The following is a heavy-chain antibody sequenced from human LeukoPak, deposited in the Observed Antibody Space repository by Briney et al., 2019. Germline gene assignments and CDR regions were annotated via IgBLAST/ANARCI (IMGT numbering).Heavy chain of an antibody. CDR2: IYYSGST. CDR1: GDSISSGGYY. V-gene: IGHV4-31*03. CDR3: ARVAGHYHYGMDV. Sequence: SQTLSLTCTVSGDSISSGGYYWSWIRQHPGKGLEWIGYIYYSGSTYYNPSLKSRITISVDTSKIQFSLNVSSVTAADTATYYCARVAGHYHYGMDVWGHGTTVTVSS. J-gene: IGHJ6*02. D-gene: IGHD6-25*01.